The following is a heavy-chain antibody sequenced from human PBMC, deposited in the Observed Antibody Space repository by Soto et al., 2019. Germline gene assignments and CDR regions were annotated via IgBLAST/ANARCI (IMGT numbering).Heavy chain of an antibody. Sequence: QVQLVESGGGVVQPGRSLRLSCAASGFTFSTYSMHWVRQAPGKGLEWVTLISYDGRNKYYADSVKGRFTISRDNSKSTLYLQVNSLTIEDTAVYYRARGYPYYYGSGSMFYSDYWGQGTLVTVSS. CDR3: ARGYPYYYGSGSMFYSDY. D-gene: IGHD3-10*01. V-gene: IGHV3-30-3*01. CDR1: GFTFSTYS. CDR2: ISYDGRNK. J-gene: IGHJ4*02.